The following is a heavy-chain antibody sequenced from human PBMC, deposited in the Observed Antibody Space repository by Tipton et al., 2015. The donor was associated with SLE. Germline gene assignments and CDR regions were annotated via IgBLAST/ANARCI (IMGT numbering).Heavy chain of an antibody. CDR2: IWNDGSKT. V-gene: IGHV3-33*01. D-gene: IGHD3-10*01. Sequence: SLRLSCAASGFTFSSYGMHWVRQAPGKGLEWVAVIWNDGSKTYYADSVKGRFTISRDNAKNSLYLQMNSLRVEDTAVYFCAGDDYASGITWGQGTLVTVSS. CDR1: GFTFSSYG. CDR3: AGDDYASGIT. J-gene: IGHJ5*02.